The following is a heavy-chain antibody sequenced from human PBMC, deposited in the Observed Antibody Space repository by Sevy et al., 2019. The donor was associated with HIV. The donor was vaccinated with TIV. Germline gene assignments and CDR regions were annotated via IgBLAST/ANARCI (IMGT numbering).Heavy chain of an antibody. J-gene: IGHJ6*02. CDR2: INHSGST. CDR1: GGSFSGYY. Sequence: SETLSLTCAVYGGSFSGYYWSWIRQPPGKGLEWIGEINHSGSTNYNPSLKSRVTISVDMSKNQFSLKLSSVTAADTAVYYCARGLIRGLERRLWYYYYGMDVWGQGTMVTVSS. CDR3: ARGLIRGLERRLWYYYYGMDV. V-gene: IGHV4-34*01. D-gene: IGHD1-1*01.